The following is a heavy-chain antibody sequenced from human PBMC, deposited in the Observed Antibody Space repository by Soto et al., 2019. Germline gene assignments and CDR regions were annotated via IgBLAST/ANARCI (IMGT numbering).Heavy chain of an antibody. D-gene: IGHD2-2*01. V-gene: IGHV1-24*01. CDR3: ATLKYQLLKGIFVVYYGMDV. Sequence: GASVKVSCKVSGYTLTELSMHWVRQAPGKGLEWMGGFDPEDGETIYAQKFQGRVTMTEDTSTDTAYMELSSLRSEDTAVYYCATLKYQLLKGIFVVYYGMDVWGQGTTVTVYS. CDR2: FDPEDGET. CDR1: GYTLTELS. J-gene: IGHJ6*02.